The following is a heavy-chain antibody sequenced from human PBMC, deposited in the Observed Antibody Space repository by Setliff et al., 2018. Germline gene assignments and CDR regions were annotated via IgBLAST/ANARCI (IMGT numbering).Heavy chain of an antibody. J-gene: IGHJ4*02. D-gene: IGHD1-26*01. CDR2: IKPSDGGT. Sequence: ASVKVSCKTSGYSFTSFDVNWVRQATGQGLEWLGYIKPSDGGTKYAQKFQGRVTMTREISTSTFYMELSSLTSEDTALYYCARGVGAVGDFWGQGTLVTVSS. CDR1: GYSFTSFD. V-gene: IGHV1-8*01. CDR3: ARGVGAVGDF.